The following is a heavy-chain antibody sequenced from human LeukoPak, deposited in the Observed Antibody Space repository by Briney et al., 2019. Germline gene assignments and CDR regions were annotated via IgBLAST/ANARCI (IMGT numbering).Heavy chain of an antibody. CDR1: GFTFSSYE. CDR3: AREAAGSTTVEFDY. Sequence: GGSLRLSCAASGFTFSSYEMNWVRQAPGKGLEWVPYISTSGSTIYYADSVKGRFTISRDNAKNSLYLQMNSLTAEDTAVYYCAREAAGSTTVEFDYWGQGTLVTVSS. V-gene: IGHV3-48*03. J-gene: IGHJ4*02. D-gene: IGHD4-17*01. CDR2: ISTSGSTI.